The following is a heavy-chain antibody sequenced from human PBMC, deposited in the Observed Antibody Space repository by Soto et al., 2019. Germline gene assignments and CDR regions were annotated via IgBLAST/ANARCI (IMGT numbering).Heavy chain of an antibody. CDR3: AREGSSIAARIVWLDP. D-gene: IGHD6-6*01. Sequence: QVQLVQSGAEVKKPGSSVKVTCKASGGTFSSYAISWVRQAPGQGLEWMGGIIPIFGTANYAQKFQGRVTITADESTSTAYMELSSLRSEDTAVYYCAREGSSIAARIVWLDPWGQGTLVTVSS. J-gene: IGHJ5*02. V-gene: IGHV1-69*12. CDR2: IIPIFGTA. CDR1: GGTFSSYA.